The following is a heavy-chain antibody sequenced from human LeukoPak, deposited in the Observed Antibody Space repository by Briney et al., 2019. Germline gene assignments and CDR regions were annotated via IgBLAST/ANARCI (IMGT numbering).Heavy chain of an antibody. J-gene: IGHJ6*03. CDR3: AKGKMKRWLLPAYYYYMDV. CDR1: GFTSSSYG. V-gene: IGHV3-23*01. Sequence: GGSLRLSCAASGFTSSSYGMSWVRQAPGKGLEWVSTISGSGGSTYYADSVKGRFTISKDNSKNTLYLQMNSLRAEDTAVYYCAKGKMKRWLLPAYYYYMDVWGKGTTVTISS. CDR2: ISGSGGST. D-gene: IGHD2-15*01.